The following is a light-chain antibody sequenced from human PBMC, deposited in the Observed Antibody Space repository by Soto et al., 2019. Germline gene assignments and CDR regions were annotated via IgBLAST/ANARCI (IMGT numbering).Light chain of an antibody. CDR2: DAS. Sequence: DIQMTQSPSSLSASVGDRVTITCRASQDISNYLNWYQQKPGKAPKLLIYDASNLETGVPSRFSGSGSGTDFTLTISSLQAEDFATYYCQQLSTYPSTFGGGTKVDIK. CDR3: QQLSTYPST. CDR1: QDISNY. J-gene: IGKJ4*01. V-gene: IGKV1-33*01.